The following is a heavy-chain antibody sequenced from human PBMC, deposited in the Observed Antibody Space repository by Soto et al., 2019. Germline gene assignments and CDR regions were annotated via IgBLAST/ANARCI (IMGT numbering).Heavy chain of an antibody. CDR1: GFTFSSYS. V-gene: IGHV3-21*01. CDR2: ISSSSSYI. J-gene: IGHJ6*02. D-gene: IGHD2-21*02. Sequence: GGSLRLSCAASGFTFSSYSMNWVRQAPGKGLEWVSSISSSSSYIYYADSVKGRFTISRDNAKNSLYLQMNSLRAEDTAVYYYASSYCGGDCYSVNYYGMDVWGQGTTVTVSS. CDR3: ASSYCGGDCYSVNYYGMDV.